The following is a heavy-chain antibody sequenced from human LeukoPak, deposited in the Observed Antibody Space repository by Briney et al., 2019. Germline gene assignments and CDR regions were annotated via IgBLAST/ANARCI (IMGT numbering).Heavy chain of an antibody. CDR2: INEDGSEK. CDR3: ARDGPHYDFWSGPAY. CDR1: GFTFSSYW. J-gene: IGHJ4*02. D-gene: IGHD3-3*01. Sequence: GGSLRLSCEASGFTFSSYWMSWVRQAPGKGLERVANINEDGSEKYYVESVKGRFTISRDNAKNSLYLQMDSLRAEDTAVYYCARDGPHYDFWSGPAYWGQGTLVTVSS. V-gene: IGHV3-7*05.